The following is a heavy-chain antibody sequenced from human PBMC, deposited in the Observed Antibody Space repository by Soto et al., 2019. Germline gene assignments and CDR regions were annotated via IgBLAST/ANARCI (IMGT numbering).Heavy chain of an antibody. CDR3: AKDLGSYYSVDY. D-gene: IGHD1-26*01. J-gene: IGHJ4*02. V-gene: IGHV3-23*01. Sequence: GGSLRLSCAASEITFSSYAMSWVRQAPGKGLEWVSGISGSGDGAYYADSVKGRFTISRDNSENTLYLQMNSLRAEDTAVYYCAKDLGSYYSVDYWGQGTLVTVSS. CDR2: ISGSGDGA. CDR1: EITFSSYA.